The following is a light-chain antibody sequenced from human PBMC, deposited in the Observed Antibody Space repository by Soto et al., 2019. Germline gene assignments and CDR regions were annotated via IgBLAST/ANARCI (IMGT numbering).Light chain of an antibody. Sequence: QSVLTQPPSVSGAPGQRVTISCTGSSSNIGAGYEVHWYQQLPGTAPKLLIYGNSNRPSGVPDRFSGSKSGTSAPLAITGLQAEDEPDYYCQSYDSSLSGVVFGGVT. J-gene: IGLJ2*01. V-gene: IGLV1-40*01. CDR3: QSYDSSLSGVV. CDR2: GNS. CDR1: SSNIGAGYE.